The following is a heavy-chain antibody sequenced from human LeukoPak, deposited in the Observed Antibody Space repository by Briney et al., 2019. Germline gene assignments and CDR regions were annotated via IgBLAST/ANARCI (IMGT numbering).Heavy chain of an antibody. Sequence: ASVKVSCKASGYTFTGCYMHWVRQAPGQGLEWMGWINPNTGGTNYAQKFQGRVTMTRDTSISTAYMELSRLRSDDTAVYYCARDVIVVVPAPYNWFDPWGQGTLVTVSS. CDR3: ARDVIVVVPAPYNWFDP. CDR1: GYTFTGCY. D-gene: IGHD2-2*01. CDR2: INPNTGGT. V-gene: IGHV1-2*02. J-gene: IGHJ5*02.